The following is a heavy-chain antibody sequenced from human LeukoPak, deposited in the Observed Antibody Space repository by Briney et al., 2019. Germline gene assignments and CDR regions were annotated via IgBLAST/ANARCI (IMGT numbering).Heavy chain of an antibody. CDR1: GFTFSSYA. CDR3: AKDTRINDYYDSSGYDY. CDR2: ISGSGGST. J-gene: IGHJ4*02. V-gene: IGHV3-23*01. Sequence: PGGSLRLSCAASGFTFSSYAMSWVRQAPGKGLEWVSAISGSGGSTYYADSVKGRFTISRDNSKNTLFLQMNSLRAEDTAVYYCAKDTRINDYYDSSGYDYWGQGTLVTVSS. D-gene: IGHD3-22*01.